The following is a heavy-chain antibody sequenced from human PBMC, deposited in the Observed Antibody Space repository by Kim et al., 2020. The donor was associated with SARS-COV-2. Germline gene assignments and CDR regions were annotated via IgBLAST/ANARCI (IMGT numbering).Heavy chain of an antibody. CDR1: GFIFSNFG. V-gene: IGHV3-33*01. CDR3: ARAHYDIFAMDV. J-gene: IGHJ6*02. D-gene: IGHD3-9*01. CDR2: IWFDGSKK. Sequence: GGSLRLSCVVSGFIFSNFGMHWVRQAPGKGLEWVAVIWFDGSKKYYVDSVKGRFTISRDDSENKVYLQMNSLRAEDTAVYYCARAHYDIFAMDVWGQGTTVTVSS.